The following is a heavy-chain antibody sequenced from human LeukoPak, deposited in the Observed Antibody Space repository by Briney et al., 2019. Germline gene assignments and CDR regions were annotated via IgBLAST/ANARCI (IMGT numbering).Heavy chain of an antibody. CDR2: ISAYNGNT. J-gene: IGHJ4*02. CDR3: ARCGHRVDLYYDYVWGSYRALYFDY. V-gene: IGHV1-18*01. Sequence: GASVKVSCKASGYTFTSYGISWVRQAPGQGLEWMGWISAYNGNTNYAQKLQGRVTMTTDTSTSTAYMELRSLRSDDTAVYYCARCGHRVDLYYDYVWGSYRALYFDYWGQGTLVTVSS. CDR1: GYTFTSYG. D-gene: IGHD3-16*02.